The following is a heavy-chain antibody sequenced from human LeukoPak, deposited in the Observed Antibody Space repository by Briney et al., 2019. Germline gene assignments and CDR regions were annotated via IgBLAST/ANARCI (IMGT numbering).Heavy chain of an antibody. J-gene: IGHJ4*02. V-gene: IGHV4-39*01. CDR2: IYYSGST. D-gene: IGHD6-19*01. CDR1: GGSISSSSYY. CDR3: ARLEPVGSSGWSKGDY. Sequence: PSETLSLTCTVSGGSISSSSYYWGWIRQPPGKGLEWIGSIYYSGSTYYNPSLKSRVTISVDTSKNQFSLKLSSVTAADTAVYYCARLEPVGSSGWSKGDYWGQGTLVTVSS.